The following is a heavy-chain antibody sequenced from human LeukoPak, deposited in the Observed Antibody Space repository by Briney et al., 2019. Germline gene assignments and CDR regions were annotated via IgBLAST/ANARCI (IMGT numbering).Heavy chain of an antibody. J-gene: IGHJ4*02. V-gene: IGHV3-23*01. Sequence: GGSLRLSCAASGFTFSSYAMSWVRQAPGKGLEWVSTISGSGGNTYYADSVKGRFTISRDNSKNTLHIQMNSLRAEDTALYYCAKDGAPADYWGQGTLVSVSS. D-gene: IGHD3-10*01. CDR3: AKDGAPADY. CDR1: GFTFSSYA. CDR2: ISGSGGNT.